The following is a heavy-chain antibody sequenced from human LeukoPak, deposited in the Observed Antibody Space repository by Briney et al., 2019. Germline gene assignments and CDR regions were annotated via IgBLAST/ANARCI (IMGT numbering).Heavy chain of an antibody. D-gene: IGHD3-10*01. Sequence: PGGSLRLACAASGFTFSSYSMNWVRQAPGKGLEWVSYISSSSSTIYYADSVKGRFTISRDNAKNSLYLQMNSLSAEDTAVYYCAGQGSGSYLYYYYMDVWGKGTTVTVSS. V-gene: IGHV3-48*04. CDR3: AGQGSGSYLYYYYMDV. CDR1: GFTFSSYS. CDR2: ISSSSSTI. J-gene: IGHJ6*03.